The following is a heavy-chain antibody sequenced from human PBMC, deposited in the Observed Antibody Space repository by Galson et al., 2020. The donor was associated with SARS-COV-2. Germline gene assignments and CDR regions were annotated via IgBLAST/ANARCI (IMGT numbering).Heavy chain of an antibody. CDR3: ASPGEQQSSYWYYAMDV. J-gene: IGHJ6*02. Sequence: GESLKISCAASGFTFSSYSMNWVRQAPGKGLEWVSYISSSSSTIYYADSVKGRFTISRDNAKNSLYLQMNSLRDEDTAVYYCASPGEQQSSYWYYAMDVWGQGTTVTVSS. V-gene: IGHV3-48*02. D-gene: IGHD6-13*01. CDR1: GFTFSSYS. CDR2: ISSSSSTI.